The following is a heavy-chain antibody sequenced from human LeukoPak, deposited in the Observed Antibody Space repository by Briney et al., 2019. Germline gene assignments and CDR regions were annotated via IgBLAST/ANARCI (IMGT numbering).Heavy chain of an antibody. CDR1: GVSISDYY. D-gene: IGHD3-9*01. CDR3: ARRTYYDTLTGYNYWYCDL. CDR2: IYYTGST. V-gene: IGHV4-59*01. Sequence: SETLSLTCTVSGVSISDYYWSGVRQPPGKGLEWIGYIYYTGSTDYNPSLKSRITMSVEKSKNQFSLNLRSVTATDTAVYYCARRTYYDTLTGYNYWYCDLWGRGTLVTVSS. J-gene: IGHJ2*01.